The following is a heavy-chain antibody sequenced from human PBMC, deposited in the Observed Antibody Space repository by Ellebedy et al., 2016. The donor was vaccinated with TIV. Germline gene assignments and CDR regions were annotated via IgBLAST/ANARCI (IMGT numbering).Heavy chain of an antibody. CDR2: ISTYNHNT. J-gene: IGHJ4*02. Sequence: ASVKVSCKASGYTFTSYAITWVRQAPGQGLEWMGWISTYNHNTNYAQRLQGRVTMTTDTSTTTGYMELRSLRSDDTAVYYCARGGYYGSSGFYTGFDYWGQGTLVTVSS. CDR3: ARGGYYGSSGFYTGFDY. CDR1: GYTFTSYA. D-gene: IGHD3-22*01. V-gene: IGHV1-18*01.